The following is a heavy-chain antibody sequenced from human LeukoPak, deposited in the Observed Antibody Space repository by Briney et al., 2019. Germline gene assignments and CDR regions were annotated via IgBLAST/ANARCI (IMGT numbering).Heavy chain of an antibody. CDR3: ARGAVAGIWGLVF. Sequence: ASVKVSCKASGYTFTSYYIHWVRQAPGRGLEWMGIINPSGGSTSYAQKFQGRVTITADESTSTAYMELSSLRSEDTAVYYCARGAVAGIWGLVFWGQGTLVTVSS. D-gene: IGHD6-19*01. CDR1: GYTFTSYY. V-gene: IGHV1-46*01. J-gene: IGHJ4*02. CDR2: INPSGGST.